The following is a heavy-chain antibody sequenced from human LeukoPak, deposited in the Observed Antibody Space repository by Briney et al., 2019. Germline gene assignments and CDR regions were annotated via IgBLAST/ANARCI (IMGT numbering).Heavy chain of an antibody. Sequence: ASVKVSCKASGYTFTGYYLHWVRQAPGQGLEWMGWINPHSGGTNYAQKFQGRVTMTRDTSISTAYMELSRLRSDDTAVYYCVRDRTKYCSSTSRPLDYWGQGTLVTVSS. CDR1: GYTFTGYY. D-gene: IGHD2-2*01. V-gene: IGHV1-2*02. CDR2: INPHSGGT. J-gene: IGHJ4*02. CDR3: VRDRTKYCSSTSRPLDY.